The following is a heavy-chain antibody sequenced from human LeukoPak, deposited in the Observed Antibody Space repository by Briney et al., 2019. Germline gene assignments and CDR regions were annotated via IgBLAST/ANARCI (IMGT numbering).Heavy chain of an antibody. D-gene: IGHD6-13*01. Sequence: GGSLRLSCAASGFTVSSNYMSWVRQAPGKGLEWVSVIYSGGSTYYADSVKGRFTISRDNSKNTLYLQMNSLRAEDTAVYYCVRTRIAAAGTFYFDYWGQGTLVTVSP. CDR2: IYSGGST. CDR3: VRTRIAAAGTFYFDY. V-gene: IGHV3-53*01. J-gene: IGHJ4*02. CDR1: GFTVSSNY.